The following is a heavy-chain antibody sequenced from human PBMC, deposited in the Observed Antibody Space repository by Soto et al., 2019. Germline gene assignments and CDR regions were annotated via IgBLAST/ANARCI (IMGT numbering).Heavy chain of an antibody. CDR3: ARDLRGGSYGMDV. V-gene: IGHV4-31*03. D-gene: IGHD3-10*01. Sequence: QVQLQESGPGLVKPSQTLSLTCTVSGGSINSGGYYWSWIRQHPGKGLEWIGYVFYSGSTYYNPSXXXRXXISVATSKNQFSLKLSSVTAAETAVYYCARDLRGGSYGMDVWGQGTTVTVSS. CDR1: GGSINSGGYY. J-gene: IGHJ6*02. CDR2: VFYSGST.